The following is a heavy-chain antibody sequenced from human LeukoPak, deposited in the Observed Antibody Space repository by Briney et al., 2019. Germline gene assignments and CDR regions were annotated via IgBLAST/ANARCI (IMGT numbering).Heavy chain of an antibody. CDR2: IYPGDSDT. CDR1: GYNFTTFW. Sequence: PGESLEISCKTSGYNFTTFWIGWVRQIPGKGLEWMGIIYPGDSDTRYHPSFQGQVTISADKSINTAYLHWNSLKASDTAMYYCASFHISGKSYNGLHYWGQGTLVTVSS. CDR3: ASFHISGKSYNGLHY. V-gene: IGHV5-51*01. D-gene: IGHD3-10*01. J-gene: IGHJ4*02.